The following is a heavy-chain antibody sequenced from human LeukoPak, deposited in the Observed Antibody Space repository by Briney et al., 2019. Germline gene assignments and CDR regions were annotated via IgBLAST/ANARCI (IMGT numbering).Heavy chain of an antibody. CDR1: GGSISSSSYY. CDR2: IHYSGST. CDR3: ARHGVQYYDILTGYYTGRRNNWFAP. J-gene: IGHJ5*02. D-gene: IGHD3-9*01. Sequence: PAETLSLTCTVSGGSISSSSYYWGWIRQPPGKGLEWIGCIHYSGSTYYHPSLKRRVTISVDTSKNQFSLKLSSVTAADTAVYYCARHGVQYYDILTGYYTGRRNNWFAPWGQGTLVTVSS. V-gene: IGHV4-39*01.